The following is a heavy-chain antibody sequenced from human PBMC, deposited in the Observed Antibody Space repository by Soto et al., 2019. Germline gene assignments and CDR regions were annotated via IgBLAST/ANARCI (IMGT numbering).Heavy chain of an antibody. V-gene: IGHV4-34*01. CDR1: GGSFSGYY. CDR2: INHSGST. J-gene: IGHJ6*02. Sequence: SETLSLTCAVYGGSFSGYYWTWIRQPPGKGLEWIGEINHSGSTNYNPSLKSRVTISVDTSKNQFSLKLSSVTAADTAVYYCARGRGGSITMVWGAVIWYGMDVWGQGTTVTVSS. CDR3: ARGRGGSITMVWGAVIWYGMDV. D-gene: IGHD3-10*01.